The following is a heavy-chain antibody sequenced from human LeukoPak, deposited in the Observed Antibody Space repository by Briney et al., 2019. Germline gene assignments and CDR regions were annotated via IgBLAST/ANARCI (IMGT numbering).Heavy chain of an antibody. J-gene: IGHJ6*03. CDR3: ARDRVGQQLVGRKNYYYYMDV. CDR2: INPSGGST. CDR1: GYTFTSYY. D-gene: IGHD6-13*01. V-gene: IGHV1-46*01. Sequence: ASVKVSCKASGYTFTSYYMHWVRQAPGQGLEWMGIINPSGGSTSYAQKFQGRVTMTRDMSTSTVYMELSSLRSEDTAVYYCARDRVGQQLVGRKNYYYYMDVWGKGTAVTISS.